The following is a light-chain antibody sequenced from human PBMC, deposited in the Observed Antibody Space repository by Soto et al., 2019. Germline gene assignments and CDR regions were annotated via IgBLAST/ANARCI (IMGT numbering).Light chain of an antibody. CDR1: SSNVGSNS. V-gene: IGLV1-44*01. CDR3: AAGDDSLNGPV. J-gene: IGLJ2*01. Sequence: QSVLTQPPSASGTPGQRVTISCSGSSSNVGSNSVNWYQHFPGTAPKVLIHSNNQRPSGVPDRFFASKSGTSASLAISGLQSEDEADYYCAAGDDSLNGPVFGGGTKLTVL. CDR2: SNN.